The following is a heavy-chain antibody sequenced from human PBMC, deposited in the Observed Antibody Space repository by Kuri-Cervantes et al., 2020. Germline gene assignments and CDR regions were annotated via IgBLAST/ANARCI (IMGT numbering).Heavy chain of an antibody. V-gene: IGHV3-49*04. CDR2: IRSKAYGGTT. CDR1: GFTFGDYA. J-gene: IGHJ3*02. Sequence: GGSLRLSCTASGFTFGDYAMSWVRQAPGKGLEWVGFIRSKAYGGTTEYAASVKGRFTISRDDSKSIAYLQMNSLKTEDTAVYYCASGDYVRGAFDIWGQGTMVTVSS. CDR3: ASGDYVRGAFDI. D-gene: IGHD4-17*01.